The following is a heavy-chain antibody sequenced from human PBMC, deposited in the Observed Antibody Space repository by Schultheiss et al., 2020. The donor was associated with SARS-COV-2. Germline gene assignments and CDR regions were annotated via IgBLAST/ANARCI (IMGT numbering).Heavy chain of an antibody. CDR1: GGSISDSTYY. CDR3: ARLEYSSGWYPFDY. V-gene: IGHV4-61*05. Sequence: SETLSLTCTVSGGSISDSTYYWSWIRQPPGKGLEWIGYIYYSGSTNYNPSLKSRVTISVDTSKNQFSLKLSSVTAADTAVYYCARLEYSSGWYPFDYWGQGTLVTVSS. CDR2: IYYSGST. J-gene: IGHJ4*02. D-gene: IGHD6-19*01.